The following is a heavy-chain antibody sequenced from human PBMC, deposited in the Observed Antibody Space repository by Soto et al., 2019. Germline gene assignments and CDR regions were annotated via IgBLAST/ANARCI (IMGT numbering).Heavy chain of an antibody. CDR3: ARDRPPGSLYGMDA. V-gene: IGHV1-18*01. J-gene: IGHJ6*02. Sequence: QIKLVQSGGEMERPGASVTVSCEASGYIFTTYGLSWVRQTPAHGLEWMGWISAASGYTQYAQFLQGRVTMTRDTSTNTGYMELRDLTSDDTGIYYCARDRPPGSLYGMDAWGQGTAVTVSS. CDR1: GYIFTTYG. CDR2: ISAASGYT.